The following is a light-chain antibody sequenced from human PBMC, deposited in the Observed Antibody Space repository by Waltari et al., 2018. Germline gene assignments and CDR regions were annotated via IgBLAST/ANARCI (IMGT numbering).Light chain of an antibody. CDR2: EDN. V-gene: IGLV3-10*01. Sequence: SYELTQPPSVSVSPGQTATITRSGDALPKKHASWYQQKSGHKPRLISNEDNKRPSGIPERFSGASSGTVATLTISGSQVDDEGDYYCYSTDATGNRGVFGIGTKVTV. J-gene: IGLJ1*01. CDR3: YSTDATGNRGV. CDR1: ALPKKH.